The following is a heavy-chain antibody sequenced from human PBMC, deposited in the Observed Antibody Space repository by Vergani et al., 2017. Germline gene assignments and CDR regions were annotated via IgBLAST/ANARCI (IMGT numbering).Heavy chain of an antibody. J-gene: IGHJ4*01. CDR2: ISGPGLST. Sequence: EVHLLESGGGLVQSGGSLRLSCAASGFTFSNSAVSWVRQAPGRGLAWVSSISGPGLSTYYADSVKGRFSISRDNSKNTVFLQMHSLRAEDTAIYYCVKEKIDLGSYFFDSCGDGILVTVSS. D-gene: IGHD2/OR15-2a*01. CDR3: VKEKIDLGSYFFDS. CDR1: GFTFSNSA. V-gene: IGHV3-23*01.